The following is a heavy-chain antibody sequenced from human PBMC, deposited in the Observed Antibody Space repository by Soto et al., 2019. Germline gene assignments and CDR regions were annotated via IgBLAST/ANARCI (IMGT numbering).Heavy chain of an antibody. CDR3: ARADRTLVTSYGLDV. Sequence: SETLSLTXAVSGGSFSGFYWTWIRQPPGEGLEWIGEINHSGTTNFNPSLRSRLTISLDSSKKHFSLKLTSMTAADAAVYYCARADRTLVTSYGLDVWGQGTTVTVSS. CDR2: INHSGTT. V-gene: IGHV4-34*01. D-gene: IGHD2-21*02. J-gene: IGHJ6*02. CDR1: GGSFSGFY.